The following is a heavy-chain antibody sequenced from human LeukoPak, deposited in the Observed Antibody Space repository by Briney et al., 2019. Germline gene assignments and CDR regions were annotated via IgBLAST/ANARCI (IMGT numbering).Heavy chain of an antibody. CDR3: ARDSLLLWFGELLINGYYYMDV. CDR1: GYTFTGYY. CDR2: INPNSGGT. D-gene: IGHD3-10*01. V-gene: IGHV1-2*02. J-gene: IGHJ6*03. Sequence: ASVKVSCKASGYTFTGYYMHWVRQAPGQGLEWMGWINPNSGGTNYAQKFQGRVTMTRDTSISTAYMELSRLRSDDTAVYYCARDSLLLWFGELLINGYYYMDVWGKGTTVTVSS.